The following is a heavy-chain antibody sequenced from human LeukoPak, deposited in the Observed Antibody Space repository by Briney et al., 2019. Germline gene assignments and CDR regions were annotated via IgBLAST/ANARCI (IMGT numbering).Heavy chain of an antibody. J-gene: IGHJ3*02. CDR2: INHSGST. V-gene: IGHV4-34*01. Sequence: SETLSLTCAVYGGSFSGYYWSWIRQPPGKGLEWIGEINHSGSTNYNPSLKSRVAISVDTSKNQFSLKLSSVTAADTAVYYCARLDIVVLKDAFDIWGQGTMVTVSS. D-gene: IGHD2-15*01. CDR1: GGSFSGYY. CDR3: ARLDIVVLKDAFDI.